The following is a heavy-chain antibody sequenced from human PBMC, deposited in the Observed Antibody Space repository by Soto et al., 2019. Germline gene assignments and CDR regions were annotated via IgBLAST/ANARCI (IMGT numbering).Heavy chain of an antibody. V-gene: IGHV3-30-3*01. D-gene: IGHD3-10*01. Sequence: QVQLVESGGGVVQPGRSLRLSCAASGFTFSSYAMHWVRQAPGKGLEWVAVISYDGSNKYYADSVKGRFTISRDNSKNPLYLQMNSLRAEDTAVYYCARGGRYYGSGSYDYWGQGTLVTVSS. CDR1: GFTFSSYA. CDR3: ARGGRYYGSGSYDY. J-gene: IGHJ4*02. CDR2: ISYDGSNK.